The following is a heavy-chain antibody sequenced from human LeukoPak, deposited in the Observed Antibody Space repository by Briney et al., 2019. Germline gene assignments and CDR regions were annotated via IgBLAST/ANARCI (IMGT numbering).Heavy chain of an antibody. CDR2: IYHSGTT. CDR1: GYSISTGYY. D-gene: IGHD2-15*01. Sequence: SETLSLTCTVSGYSISTGYYWGWIRQSPGKGLEWIGSIYHSGTTYYNPSLKSRVTISVDTSKNQFSLKLSSVTAADTAVYYCVRGQGDVYCSGGSCHVDYWGQGTLVTVSS. J-gene: IGHJ4*02. V-gene: IGHV4-38-2*02. CDR3: VRGQGDVYCSGGSCHVDY.